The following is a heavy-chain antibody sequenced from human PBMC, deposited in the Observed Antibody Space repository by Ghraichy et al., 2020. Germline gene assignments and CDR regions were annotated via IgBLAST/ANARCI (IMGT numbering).Heavy chain of an antibody. Sequence: GGSLRLSCTASGFTITNYWMTWVRQAPGKGLEWVAIIKHDGSGIHYVDSVRGRFTISRDNADNSLYLQMDSLRAEDTAVYYCARPILPIADMVFDYWGQGTLVPVSS. V-gene: IGHV3-7*03. CDR2: IKHDGSGI. J-gene: IGHJ4*02. D-gene: IGHD5-18*01. CDR3: ARPILPIADMVFDY. CDR1: GFTITNYW.